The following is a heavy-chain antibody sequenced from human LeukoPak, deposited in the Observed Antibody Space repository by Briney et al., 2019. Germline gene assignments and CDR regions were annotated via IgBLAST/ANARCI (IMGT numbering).Heavy chain of an antibody. V-gene: IGHV1-8*01. J-gene: IGHJ6*02. CDR2: MNPNSGNT. D-gene: IGHD3-22*01. CDR1: GYTFTSYD. Sequence: ASVKVSCKASGYTFTSYDINWVRQATGQGLEWMGWMNPNSGNTGYAQKFQGRVTMTRNTSKSTAYMELSSLRSEDTAVYYCARSTSPRDIVVVTRGFYYYYYGMDVWGQGTTVTVSS. CDR3: ARSTSPRDIVVVTRGFYYYYYGMDV.